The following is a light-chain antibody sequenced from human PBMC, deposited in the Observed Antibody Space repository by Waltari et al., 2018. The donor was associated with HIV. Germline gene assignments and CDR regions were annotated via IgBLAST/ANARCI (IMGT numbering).Light chain of an antibody. Sequence: ELVMTQSPATLSVSPGERATLSCRASQSVSSNLAWYQQKPGQAPRLLIYGASTRATGIPARFSGSGSGTDFTLTISSPQSEDFAVYYCQQYNNWPPYTFGQGTKLEIK. CDR3: QQYNNWPPYT. CDR2: GAS. V-gene: IGKV3-15*01. CDR1: QSVSSN. J-gene: IGKJ2*01.